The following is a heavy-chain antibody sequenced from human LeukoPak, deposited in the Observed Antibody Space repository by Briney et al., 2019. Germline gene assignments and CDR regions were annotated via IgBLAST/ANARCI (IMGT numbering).Heavy chain of an antibody. CDR2: IYYSGST. V-gene: IGHV4-59*01. CDR3: GGGDTTISQIAFDY. D-gene: IGHD5-18*01. J-gene: IGHJ4*02. Sequence: SETLSLTCTVSGGSISSYYWSWIRQPPGKGLEWIGYIYYSGSTNYNPSLKSRVTISVDTSKNQFSLKLSSVTAADTAVYYCGGGDTTISQIAFDYWGQGTLVTVSS. CDR1: GGSISSYY.